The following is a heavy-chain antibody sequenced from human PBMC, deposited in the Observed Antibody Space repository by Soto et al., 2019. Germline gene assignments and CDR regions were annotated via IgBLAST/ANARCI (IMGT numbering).Heavy chain of an antibody. D-gene: IGHD5-12*01. CDR3: VREAIVASTVPHHWVDS. V-gene: IGHV3-33*01. J-gene: IGHJ5*01. CDR2: IWHDGSDK. CDR1: GFTFSSYG. Sequence: QVQLVESGGGVVQPGTSLRLSCAASGFTFSSYGMHWVRQAPGKGLEWVAVIWHDGSDKYYVDSVKGRFTISRDNSKNTLDLQMNSLRAEDTAVYYCVREAIVASTVPHHWVDSWGQGTLVTVSS.